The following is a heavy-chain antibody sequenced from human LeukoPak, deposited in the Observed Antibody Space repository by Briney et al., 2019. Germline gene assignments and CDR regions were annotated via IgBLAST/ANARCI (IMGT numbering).Heavy chain of an antibody. V-gene: IGHV1-8*01. D-gene: IGHD4-23*01. J-gene: IGHJ6*02. CDR2: MNPNSGNT. CDR3: AREGVGTQRDYYYYGMDV. Sequence: ASVKVSCKASGYTFTSYDINWVRQATGQGLEWMGWMNPNSGNTGYAQKFQGRVTMTRNTSISTAYMELSSLRSEDTAVYYCAREGVGTQRDYYYYGMDVWGQGTTVTVSS. CDR1: GYTFTSYD.